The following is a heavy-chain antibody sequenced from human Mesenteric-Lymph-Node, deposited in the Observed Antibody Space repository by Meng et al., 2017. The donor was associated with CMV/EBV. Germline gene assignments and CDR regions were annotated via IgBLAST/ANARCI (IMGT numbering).Heavy chain of an antibody. Sequence: ASVKVSCKASGYTFASYGISWVRQAPGQGLEWMGWISGYNGYTNYAQELQGRVTMTTDTSTSTAYMELRSLRSDDTAVYYCARDSGVNDHTIFGVAIYYYYYGMDVWGQGTTVTVSS. D-gene: IGHD3-3*01. V-gene: IGHV1-18*01. CDR3: ARDSGVNDHTIFGVAIYYYYYGMDV. CDR1: GYTFASYG. CDR2: ISGYNGYT. J-gene: IGHJ6*02.